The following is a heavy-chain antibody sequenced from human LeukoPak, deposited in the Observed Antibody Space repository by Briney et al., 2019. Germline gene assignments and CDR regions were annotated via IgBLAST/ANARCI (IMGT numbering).Heavy chain of an antibody. D-gene: IGHD6-13*01. J-gene: IGHJ4*01. V-gene: IGHV1-46*01. CDR3: GREGVAGTGLDY. Sequence: ASVKVSCKASGYTFSTYNMHWVRQAPGQGLEWMGIINPSGGTSYAQKLQGRITMTRDTSTSTLYMELSRLKSEDTAVYYCGREGVAGTGLDYWGQGTLVTVSS. CDR2: INPSGGT. CDR1: GYTFSTYN.